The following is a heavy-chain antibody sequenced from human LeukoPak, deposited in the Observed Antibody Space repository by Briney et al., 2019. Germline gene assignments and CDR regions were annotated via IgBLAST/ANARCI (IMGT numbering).Heavy chain of an antibody. CDR3: ARGAPWELLPSNYYYYYMDV. CDR2: IIPIFGTA. J-gene: IGHJ6*03. V-gene: IGHV1-69*06. CDR1: GGTFSSYA. D-gene: IGHD1-26*01. Sequence: SVKVSCKASGGTFSSYAIGWVRQAPGQGLEWMGGIIPIFGTANYAQKFQGRVTITADKSTSTAYMELSSLRSEDTAVYYCARGAPWELLPSNYYYYYMDVWGKGTTVTVSS.